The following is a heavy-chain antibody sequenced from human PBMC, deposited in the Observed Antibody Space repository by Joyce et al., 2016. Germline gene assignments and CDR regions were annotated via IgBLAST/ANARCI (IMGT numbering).Heavy chain of an antibody. J-gene: IGHJ4*02. D-gene: IGHD3-10*01. V-gene: IGHV4-34*01. Sequence: QVQLQQWGAGLLKPSETLSLTCAVDGGSFSGYYWTWIRQSPGKGLEWIGEINHSGSTNYSPSLKSRLTISVDTSNNQFSLRLTSVTAADTAMYYCARGFLSAGSYLQYWGQGVLVTVSS. CDR3: ARGFLSAGSYLQY. CDR2: INHSGST. CDR1: GGSFSGYY.